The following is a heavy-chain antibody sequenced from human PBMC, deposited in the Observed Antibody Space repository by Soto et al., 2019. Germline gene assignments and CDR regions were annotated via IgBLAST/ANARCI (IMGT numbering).Heavy chain of an antibody. Sequence: EVQLLESGAGLVQTGGSLRLSCAASGFTFSSYAMNWVRQAPGKGLEWVSAISGSGSSTYYADSVKGRFTMSRDNSKKTLYLQMNSLRVEDTAVYYCAKQLPYSGSDYWGQGTLVTVSS. J-gene: IGHJ4*02. CDR2: ISGSGSST. CDR1: GFTFSSYA. CDR3: AKQLPYSGSDY. D-gene: IGHD5-12*01. V-gene: IGHV3-23*01.